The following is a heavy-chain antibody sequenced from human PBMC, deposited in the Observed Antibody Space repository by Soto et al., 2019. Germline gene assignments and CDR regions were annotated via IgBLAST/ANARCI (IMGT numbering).Heavy chain of an antibody. D-gene: IGHD5-18*01. Sequence: QVQLVQSGGEVKKPGASVQVSCKASGYTFTSYGISWVRQAPGQGLEWRGWINAYNGNTNSAQKVESRVTMTTDTYTSTAYMELRSLRSADTAVYYCARDVGYGLIDGWGQGTLVTVSS. V-gene: IGHV1-18*01. CDR2: INAYNGNT. J-gene: IGHJ4*02. CDR3: ARDVGYGLIDG. CDR1: GYTFTSYG.